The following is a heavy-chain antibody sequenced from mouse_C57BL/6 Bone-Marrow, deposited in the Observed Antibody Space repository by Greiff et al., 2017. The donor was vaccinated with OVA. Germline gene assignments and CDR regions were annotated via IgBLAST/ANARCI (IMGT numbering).Heavy chain of an antibody. CDR2: ISDGGSYT. Sequence: EVKLVESGGGLVKPGGSLKLSCAASGFTFSSYAMSWVRQTPEKRLEWVGTISDGGSYTYYPDNVKGRFTITKDNAKNNMYLQMSHLTSEDTAMYYCARGGGGAAYAVDYWGQGTSVTVSS. CDR1: GFTFSSYA. V-gene: IGHV5-4*03. D-gene: IGHD1-1*02. J-gene: IGHJ4*01. CDR3: ARGGGGAAYAVDY.